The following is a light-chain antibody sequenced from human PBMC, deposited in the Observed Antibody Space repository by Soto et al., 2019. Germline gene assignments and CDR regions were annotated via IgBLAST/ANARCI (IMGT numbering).Light chain of an antibody. CDR2: DAS. Sequence: IQMYRFTSTRPAFVRDRVSITCRTIQSISRWLAWYPQTPRTAPKLLIYDASSLQSGVPPRFSVTASGTAFTLTTGILHPDDFASNYCQHYNRYQITFGQGTRLEIK. V-gene: IGKV1-5*01. CDR3: QHYNRYQIT. J-gene: IGKJ5*01. CDR1: QSISRW.